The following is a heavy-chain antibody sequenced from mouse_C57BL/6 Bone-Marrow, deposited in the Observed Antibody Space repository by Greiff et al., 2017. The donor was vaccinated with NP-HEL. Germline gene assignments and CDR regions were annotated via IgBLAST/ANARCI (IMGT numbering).Heavy chain of an antibody. CDR3: ARSGDYYGSSPLYWYFDV. J-gene: IGHJ1*03. CDR2: IYIGNGYT. Sequence: EVQLQESGAELVRPGSSVKMSCKTSGYTFTSYGINWVKQRPGQGLEWIGYIYIGNGYTEYNEKFKGKATLTSDTSSSTAYMQLSSLTSEDSAIYFCARSGDYYGSSPLYWYFDVWGTGTTVTVSS. D-gene: IGHD1-1*01. V-gene: IGHV1-58*01. CDR1: GYTFTSYG.